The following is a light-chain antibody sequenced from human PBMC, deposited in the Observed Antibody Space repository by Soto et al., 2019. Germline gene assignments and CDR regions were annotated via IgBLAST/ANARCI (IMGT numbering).Light chain of an antibody. Sequence: QSVLIQPPSASRTPGQRVTVSCSGGSSNIGSYTVNWYQQLPGAAPKLLIYSNIQRPSGVPDRFSASKSGTSASLAISGLQSEDEAEYYCAAWDDSLNGYVFGPGTKVTVL. CDR2: SNI. J-gene: IGLJ1*01. CDR3: AAWDDSLNGYV. CDR1: SSNIGSYT. V-gene: IGLV1-44*01.